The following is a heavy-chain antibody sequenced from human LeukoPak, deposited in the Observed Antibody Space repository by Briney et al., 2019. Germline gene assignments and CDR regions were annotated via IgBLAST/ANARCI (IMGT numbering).Heavy chain of an antibody. J-gene: IGHJ4*02. Sequence: PGGSLRLSCSGSGFTFSSYAMIWVRQVPGKGLEWVSAVGGRGTNTFYADSVKGRFTISRDNSRNTLYLQMNSLRAEDTAVYYCARTRLNDYWGQGTLVTVSS. CDR1: GFTFSSYA. CDR3: ARTRLNDY. CDR2: VGGRGTNT. V-gene: IGHV3-23*01.